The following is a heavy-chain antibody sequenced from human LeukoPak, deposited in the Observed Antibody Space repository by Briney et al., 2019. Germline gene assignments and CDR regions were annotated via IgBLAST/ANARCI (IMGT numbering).Heavy chain of an antibody. CDR3: AKEGKEYSSSWVYYMDV. Sequence: PGGSLRLSCAASGFTFSSYAMHWVRQAPGKGLEWVAVISYDGSYKFYTDSVKGRFTISRDNSKNTLYLQVNSLRAEDTAVYYCAKEGKEYSSSWVYYMDVWGKGTTVTVSS. V-gene: IGHV3-30*18. CDR1: GFTFSSYA. D-gene: IGHD6-13*01. CDR2: ISYDGSYK. J-gene: IGHJ6*03.